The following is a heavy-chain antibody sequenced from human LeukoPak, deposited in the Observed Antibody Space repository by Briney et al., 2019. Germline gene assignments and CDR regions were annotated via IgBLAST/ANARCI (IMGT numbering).Heavy chain of an antibody. V-gene: IGHV3-9*01. CDR3: TAVAGFIF. J-gene: IGHJ4*02. Sequence: PGGSLRLSCAASGFTFDDYAMHWVRQAPGKGLEWVSGISWNSGSIGYADSVKGRFTISRDNAKNSLYLQMNSLRPEDTALYYCTAVAGFIFWGQGTLVTVSS. CDR1: GFTFDDYA. D-gene: IGHD6-19*01. CDR2: ISWNSGSI.